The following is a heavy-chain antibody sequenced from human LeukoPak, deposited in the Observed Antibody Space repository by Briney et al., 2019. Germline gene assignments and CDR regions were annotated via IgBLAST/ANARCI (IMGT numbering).Heavy chain of an antibody. Sequence: ASVKVSCKASGYTFTSYDINWVRQATGQGLEWMGWMNPNSGNTGYAQKFQGRVTMTRNTSISTAYMELSSLRSEDTAVYYCARGVSSSWYTYYYYGMDVWGQGTTVTVSS. CDR2: MNPNSGNT. CDR1: GYTFTSYD. J-gene: IGHJ6*02. D-gene: IGHD6-13*01. V-gene: IGHV1-8*01. CDR3: ARGVSSSWYTYYYYGMDV.